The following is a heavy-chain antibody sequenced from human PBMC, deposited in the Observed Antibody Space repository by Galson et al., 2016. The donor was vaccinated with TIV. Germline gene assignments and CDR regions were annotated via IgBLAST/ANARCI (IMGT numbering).Heavy chain of an antibody. J-gene: IGHJ4*02. CDR1: GTSISPDNYY. CDR3: GRLAEWASGD. D-gene: IGHD1-26*01. Sequence: ETLSLTCNISGTSISPDNYYWGWIRQTPGKGLEWIGNIYADGSTYYNPSLGSRVTLSMETSRKQFSLKITSVTAADTSVYFCGRLAEWASGDWGQGLLVTVSS. V-gene: IGHV4-39*01. CDR2: IYADGST.